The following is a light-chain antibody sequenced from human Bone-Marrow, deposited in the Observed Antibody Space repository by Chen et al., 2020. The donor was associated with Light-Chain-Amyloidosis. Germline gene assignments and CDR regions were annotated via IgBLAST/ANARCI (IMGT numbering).Light chain of an antibody. CDR2: GVS. CDR3: QQYSTSPLT. CDR1: QSISSTY. J-gene: IGKJ4*01. V-gene: IGKV3-20*01. Sequence: IVLTQSPGTLSLSPGDRATLSCRTSQSISSTYLAWYQQKPGQAPRLLIYGVSSMATGIADRFSGSGSGTDFTLTISRLEPEDFAVYYCQQYSTSPLTFGGGTKVEIK.